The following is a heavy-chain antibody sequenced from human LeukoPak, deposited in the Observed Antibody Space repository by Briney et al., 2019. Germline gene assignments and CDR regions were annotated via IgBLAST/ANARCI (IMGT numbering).Heavy chain of an antibody. D-gene: IGHD3-22*01. J-gene: IGHJ4*02. V-gene: IGHV3-48*04. CDR3: ARGPRNYYDSSGYRY. CDR1: GFTFGSYS. CDR2: ISSSSSTI. Sequence: GGSLRLSCAASGFTFGSYSMNWVRQAPGKGLEWVSYISSSSSTIYYADSVKGRFTISRDNAKNSLYLQMNSLRAEDTAVYYCARGPRNYYDSSGYRYWGQGTLVTVSS.